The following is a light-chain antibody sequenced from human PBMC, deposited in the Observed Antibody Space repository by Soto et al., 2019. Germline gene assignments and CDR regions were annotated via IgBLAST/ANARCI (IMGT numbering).Light chain of an antibody. J-gene: IGKJ5*01. V-gene: IGKV1-5*01. Sequence: DIQMNQSPSTLSASVGDRGTITCRASQSISIWLAWYQQKPGKAPDLLIYDASNLDSGVPSRFSGSGSGTEFTLTIISLQPDDFASYYCQQYDSSPITFGQGTRLEIK. CDR3: QQYDSSPIT. CDR2: DAS. CDR1: QSISIW.